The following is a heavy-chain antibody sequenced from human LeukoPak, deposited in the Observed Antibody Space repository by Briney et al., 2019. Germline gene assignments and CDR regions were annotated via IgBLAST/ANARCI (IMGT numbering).Heavy chain of an antibody. Sequence: SETLSLTCTVSGGSISTYYWSWIRQPPGKGLEWIGYVYYTGSTTYNPSLESRLTISVDTSQNQFSLKLSTVTAADTAVYYCAGELLAFDYWGQGTLVTVSS. J-gene: IGHJ4*02. V-gene: IGHV4-59*08. D-gene: IGHD1-26*01. CDR3: AGELLAFDY. CDR1: GGSISTYY. CDR2: VYYTGST.